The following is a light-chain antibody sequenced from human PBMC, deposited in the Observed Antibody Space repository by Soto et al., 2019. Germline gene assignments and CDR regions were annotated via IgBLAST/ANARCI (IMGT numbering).Light chain of an antibody. CDR2: NTN. CDR1: SGSVSASYY. J-gene: IGLJ2*01. CDR3: MLHMGSGIWA. V-gene: IGLV8-61*01. Sequence: QTVVTQEPSFSVSPGGTVTLNCGLSSGSVSASYYPNWYQQTPGQAPRALIYNTNSRSSGVPDRFSGSILGNKAALTITGAQADDESDYYCMLHMGSGIWAFGGGTKLTVL.